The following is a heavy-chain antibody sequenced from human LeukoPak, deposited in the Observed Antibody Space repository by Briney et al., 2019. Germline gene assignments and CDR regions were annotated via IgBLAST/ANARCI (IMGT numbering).Heavy chain of an antibody. V-gene: IGHV4-4*07. D-gene: IGHD3-10*02. J-gene: IGHJ5*02. CDR3: ARGQVFGEWESWFDP. Sequence: SETLSLSCTVSGGSSSSYYWSWIRQPAGKGLEWIGRIYTSGSTNYNPSLKSRVTMSVDTSKNQFSLKLSSVTAADTAVYYCARGQVFGEWESWFDPWGQGTLVTVSS. CDR2: IYTSGST. CDR1: GGSSSSYY.